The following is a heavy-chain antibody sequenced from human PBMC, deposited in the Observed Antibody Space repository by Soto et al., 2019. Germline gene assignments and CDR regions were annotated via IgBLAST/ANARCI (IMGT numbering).Heavy chain of an antibody. Sequence: QVQLVESGGGVVQPGKSLRLSCAGSGFIFSSYGMHWVRQAPGKGLEWVAFISYDGSNKYYGDSVKGRVTISRDNSKNTQDLQINSLRVEDTAVYFCAKALGELSPESFDYWGQGTVVTVSS. CDR1: GFIFSSYG. D-gene: IGHD3-16*02. CDR2: ISYDGSNK. J-gene: IGHJ4*02. CDR3: AKALGELSPESFDY. V-gene: IGHV3-30*18.